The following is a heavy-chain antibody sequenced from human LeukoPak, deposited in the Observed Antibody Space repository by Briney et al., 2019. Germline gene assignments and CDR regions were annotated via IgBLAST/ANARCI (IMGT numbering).Heavy chain of an antibody. CDR2: IYYSGST. CDR3: ARGGAAARCNY. J-gene: IGHJ4*02. V-gene: IGHV4-39*07. Sequence: SETLSLTCTVPGGSISSSSYYWSWIRQPPGQGLEYIGSIYYSGSTYYNPSLKSRVTISADTSKNQFSLKLSSVTAADTAVYYCARGGAAARCNYWGQGTLVTVSS. CDR1: GGSISSSSYY. D-gene: IGHD6-6*01.